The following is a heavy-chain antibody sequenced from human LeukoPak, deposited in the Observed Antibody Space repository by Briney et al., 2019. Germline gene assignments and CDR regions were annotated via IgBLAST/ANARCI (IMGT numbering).Heavy chain of an antibody. D-gene: IGHD3-10*01. J-gene: IGHJ6*02. CDR1: GGSISSSNW. Sequence: PSGTLSLTCAVSGGSISSSNWWSWVRQPPGKGLEWIGEIYQSGSTNCNPSLRSRVTISVDKSKNQFSLKLTSVTAADTAVYYCARPGSTAFGVDVWGQGTSVTVSS. CDR3: ARPGSTAFGVDV. V-gene: IGHV4-4*02. CDR2: IYQSGST.